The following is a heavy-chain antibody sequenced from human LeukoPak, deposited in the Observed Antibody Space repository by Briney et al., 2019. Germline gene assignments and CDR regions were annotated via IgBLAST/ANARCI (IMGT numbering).Heavy chain of an antibody. D-gene: IGHD2-15*01. J-gene: IGHJ6*03. CDR1: GGSISSSSYY. Sequence: SETLPLTCTVSGGSISSSSYYWGWIRQPPGKGLEWIGSIYYSGSTYYNPSLKSRVTISVDTSKNQFSLKLSSVTAADTAVYYCAGDCSSHMDVWGKGTTVTVSS. V-gene: IGHV4-39*01. CDR3: AGDCSSHMDV. CDR2: IYYSGST.